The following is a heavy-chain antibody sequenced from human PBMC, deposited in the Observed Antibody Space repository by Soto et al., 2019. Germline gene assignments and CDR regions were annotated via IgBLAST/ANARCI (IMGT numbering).Heavy chain of an antibody. CDR1: GLTFSSYG. J-gene: IGHJ4*02. D-gene: IGHD3-22*01. Sequence: GGSLRLSCAASGLTFSSYGMSWVRQAPGKGLEWVSTMSGSDGSTYYADSVKGRFTISRDNSKNTLYLQMNSLRAEDTAVYYCAKADDNSGYSQFDYWGQGTLVTVSS. CDR2: MSGSDGST. V-gene: IGHV3-23*01. CDR3: AKADDNSGYSQFDY.